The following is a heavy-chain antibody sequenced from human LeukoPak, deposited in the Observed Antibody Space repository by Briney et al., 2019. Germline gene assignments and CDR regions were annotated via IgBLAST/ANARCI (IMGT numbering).Heavy chain of an antibody. J-gene: IGHJ4*02. CDR2: ISSSSSYI. CDR3: ARDQDTAMVLFDY. CDR1: GFTFSSYW. Sequence: PGGSLRLSCVASGFTFSSYWMSWVRQAPGKGLEWVSSISSSSSYIYYADSVKGRFTISRDNAKNSLYLQMNSLRAEDTAVYYCARDQDTAMVLFDYWGQGTLVTVSS. V-gene: IGHV3-21*01. D-gene: IGHD5-18*01.